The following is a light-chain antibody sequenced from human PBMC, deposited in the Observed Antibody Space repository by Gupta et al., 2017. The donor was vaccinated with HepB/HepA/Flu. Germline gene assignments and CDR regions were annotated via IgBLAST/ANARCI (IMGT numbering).Light chain of an antibody. J-gene: IGKJ3*01. Sequence: DIVMTQSPDSLAVPLGERATINCKSSQSVLHSSNNKNYLAWYQQKPGRPPKLLIYWASTRESGVPDRFSGSGCGTDFTLTISSRQAEDVAVYYCQQYDYNPLPSFGHGTKLDIK. CDR2: WAS. CDR1: QSVLHSSNNKNY. V-gene: IGKV4-1*01. CDR3: QQYDYNPLPS.